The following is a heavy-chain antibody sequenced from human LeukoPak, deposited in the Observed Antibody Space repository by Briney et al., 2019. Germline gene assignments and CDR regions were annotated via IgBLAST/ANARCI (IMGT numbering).Heavy chain of an antibody. V-gene: IGHV3-30*02. D-gene: IGHD3-22*01. Sequence: GGSLRLSCAASGFTFSSYGMHWVRQAPGKGLECVAFIRYDGSNKYYADSVKGRFTISRDNSKNTLYLQMNSLRAEDTAVYYCAKGRRITMIVVAPGPFDYWGQGTLVTVSS. CDR1: GFTFSSYG. CDR3: AKGRRITMIVVAPGPFDY. J-gene: IGHJ4*02. CDR2: IRYDGSNK.